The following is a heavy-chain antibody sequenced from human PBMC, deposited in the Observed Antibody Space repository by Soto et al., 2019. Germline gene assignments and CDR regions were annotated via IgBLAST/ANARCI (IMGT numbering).Heavy chain of an antibody. V-gene: IGHV3-7*01. D-gene: IGHD3-9*01. CDR1: GFTFSSYW. Sequence: GGSLRLSCAASGFTFSSYWMSWVRQAPGKGLEWVANIKQDGSEKYYVDSVKGRFTISRDNAKNSLYLQMNSLRAEDTAVYYCAKDSTDIWTGYYIFDYWGHGTLVTVSS. CDR3: AKDSTDIWTGYYIFDY. J-gene: IGHJ4*01. CDR2: IKQDGSEK.